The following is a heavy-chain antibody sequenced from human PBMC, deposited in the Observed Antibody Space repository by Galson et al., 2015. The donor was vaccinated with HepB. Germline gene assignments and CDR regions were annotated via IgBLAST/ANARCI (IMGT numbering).Heavy chain of an antibody. J-gene: IGHJ6*02. D-gene: IGHD3-3*01. CDR3: ARATAYYDFWSGYPYYYYYGMDV. CDR2: MNPNSGST. Sequence: SVKVSCKASGYTFTSYDINWVRQATGQGLEWMGWMNPNSGSTGYAQKFQGRVTMTRNTSISTAYMELSSLRSEDTAVYYCARATAYYDFWSGYPYYYYYGMDVWGQGTTVTVSS. CDR1: GYTFTSYD. V-gene: IGHV1-8*01.